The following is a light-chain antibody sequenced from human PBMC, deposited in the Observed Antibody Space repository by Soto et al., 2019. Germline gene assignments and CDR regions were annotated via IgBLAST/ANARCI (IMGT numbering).Light chain of an antibody. CDR3: MQALQTPWT. CDR1: QSLLHSNGYNY. Sequence: DIVMTQSPLSLPVTPGEPASISCRSSQSLLHSNGYNYLDWYLQKPGQSPQLLIYLGSNRASGVPDRLSGSGSGTDFTLKISSVEAEDVGVYYCMQALQTPWTFGQGTKVEIK. CDR2: LGS. J-gene: IGKJ1*01. V-gene: IGKV2-28*01.